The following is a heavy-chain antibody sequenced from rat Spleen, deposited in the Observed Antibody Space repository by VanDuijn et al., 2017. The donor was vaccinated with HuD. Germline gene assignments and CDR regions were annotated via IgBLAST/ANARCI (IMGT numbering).Heavy chain of an antibody. J-gene: IGHJ2*01. CDR2: ISYSGST. D-gene: IGHD1-10*01. CDR1: DYSITSNY. V-gene: IGHV3-1*01. Sequence: EVQLQESGPGLVKPSQSLSLTCSVTDYSITSNYWDWIRKFPGNKMEWIGHISYSGSTRYNPFLKSRISITRDTSKNQFFLQLNSVTTEDTATYYCARRRGQVYNNYFDYRGQGVMVTVSS. CDR3: ARRRGQVYNNYFDY.